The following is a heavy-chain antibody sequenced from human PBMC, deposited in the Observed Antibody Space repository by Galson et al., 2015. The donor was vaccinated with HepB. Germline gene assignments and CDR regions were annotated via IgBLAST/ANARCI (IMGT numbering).Heavy chain of an antibody. V-gene: IGHV5-10-1*01. CDR1: GYSFTSYW. J-gene: IGHJ6*02. Sequence: SGAEVNKPGESLRISCKGSGYSFTSYWISWVRQMPGKGLEWMGRIDPSDSYTNYSPSFQGHVTISADKSISTAYLQWSSLKASDTAMYYCARFPRGLDGHYYYYYGMDVWGQGATVTVSS. CDR2: IDPSDSYT. CDR3: ARFPRGLDGHYYYYYGMDV.